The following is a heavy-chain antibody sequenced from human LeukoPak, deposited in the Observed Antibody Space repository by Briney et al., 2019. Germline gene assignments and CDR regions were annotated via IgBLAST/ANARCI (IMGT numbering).Heavy chain of an antibody. J-gene: IGHJ1*01. D-gene: IGHD3-10*01. Sequence: ASVKVSCKASGYTLNALSIHWVRQAPGKGLEWKGGLDPVDGETIYAQRFQGRVTMTEDTSTDTAYLDLRSLRSDDTAVYYCTTSRRFYYGSGTFQYWGQGTLLTVSS. V-gene: IGHV1-24*01. CDR1: GYTLNALS. CDR2: LDPVDGET. CDR3: TTSRRFYYGSGTFQY.